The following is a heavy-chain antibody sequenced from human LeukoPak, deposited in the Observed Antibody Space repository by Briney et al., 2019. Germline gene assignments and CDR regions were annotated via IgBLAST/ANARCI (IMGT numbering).Heavy chain of an antibody. V-gene: IGHV1-46*01. D-gene: IGHD6-13*01. CDR1: GYTFTSYY. Sequence: ASVKVSCKAYGYTFTSYYMHWVRQAPGQGLEWMGIINPSGGSTSYAQKFQGRVTMTRDMSTSTVYMELSSLRSEDTAVYYCARGGAAVREYYYYYMDVWGKGTTVTVSS. J-gene: IGHJ6*03. CDR2: INPSGGST. CDR3: ARGGAAVREYYYYYMDV.